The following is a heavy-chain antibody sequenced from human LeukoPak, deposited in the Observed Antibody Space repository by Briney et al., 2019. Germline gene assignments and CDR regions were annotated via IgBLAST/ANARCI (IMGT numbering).Heavy chain of an antibody. CDR1: GGSISSYY. Sequence: PSETLSLTCTVSGGSISSYYWSWIRQPPGKGLEWIGEIYHSGSTNYNPSLKSRVTISVDKAKNQFSLKLSSVTAADTAVYYCARWDPYDILTGYFDYWGQGTLVTVSS. CDR2: IYHSGST. V-gene: IGHV4-59*12. J-gene: IGHJ4*02. CDR3: ARWDPYDILTGYFDY. D-gene: IGHD3-9*01.